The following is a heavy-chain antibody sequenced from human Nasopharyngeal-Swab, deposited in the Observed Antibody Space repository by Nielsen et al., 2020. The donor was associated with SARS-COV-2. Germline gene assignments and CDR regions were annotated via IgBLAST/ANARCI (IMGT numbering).Heavy chain of an antibody. CDR1: GFTFGDYA. D-gene: IGHD1-26*01. V-gene: IGHV3-49*04. CDR2: IRSKAYGGTT. Sequence: GESLKISCTASGFTFGDYAMSWVRQAPGKGLEWVGFIRSKAYGGTTEYAASVKGRFTISRDDSKSIAYLQMNSLKTEDTAVYYCTSSIVGANWGQGTLVTVSS. CDR3: TSSIVGAN. J-gene: IGHJ4*02.